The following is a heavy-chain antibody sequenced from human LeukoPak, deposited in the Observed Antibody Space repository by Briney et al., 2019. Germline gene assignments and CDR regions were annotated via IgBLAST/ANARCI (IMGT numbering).Heavy chain of an antibody. J-gene: IGHJ5*02. V-gene: IGHV3-23*01. D-gene: IGHD3-3*01. Sequence: TGGSLRLSCAASGFTFSSYAMSWVRQAPGKGLEWVSAISGSGGSTYYADSVKGRFTISRDNSKNTLYLQMNSLRAEDTAVYYCAKRRFLEWLPAGWFDPWGQGTLVTVSS. CDR2: ISGSGGST. CDR3: AKRRFLEWLPAGWFDP. CDR1: GFTFSSYA.